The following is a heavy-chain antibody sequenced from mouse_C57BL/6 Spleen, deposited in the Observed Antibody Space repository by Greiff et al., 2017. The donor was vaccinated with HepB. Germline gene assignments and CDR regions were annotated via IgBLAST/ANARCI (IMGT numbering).Heavy chain of an antibody. D-gene: IGHD2-3*01. Sequence: QVQLQQSGAELARPGASVKMSCKASGYTFTSYTMPWVKQRPGQGLEWIGYIHPSSGYTKYNQKFKDKATLTADTSSSTAYMQQSRLTSEDSAVYYCARGNGYYNYFDYWGQGTTLTVSS. CDR3: ARGNGYYNYFDY. J-gene: IGHJ2*01. CDR2: IHPSSGYT. V-gene: IGHV1-4*01. CDR1: GYTFTSYT.